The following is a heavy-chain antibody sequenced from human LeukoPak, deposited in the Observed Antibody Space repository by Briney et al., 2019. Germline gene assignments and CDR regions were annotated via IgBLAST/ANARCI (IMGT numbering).Heavy chain of an antibody. J-gene: IGHJ6*02. Sequence: PGGSLRLSCAASGFTFSSYWMHWVRHAPGKGLVCVSRINSDGSTTTYADSVKGRFTISRDNAKNTLYLQMNSLRAEDTAVCYCARGHCSSTSCFVYYYYGMDVWGQGTTVTVSS. D-gene: IGHD2-2*01. CDR1: GFTFSSYW. CDR2: INSDGSTT. CDR3: ARGHCSSTSCFVYYYYGMDV. V-gene: IGHV3-74*01.